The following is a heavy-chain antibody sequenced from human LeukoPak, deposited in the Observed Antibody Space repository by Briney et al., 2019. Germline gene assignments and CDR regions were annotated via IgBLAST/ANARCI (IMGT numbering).Heavy chain of an antibody. Sequence: GGSLRLSCTASEFTFGSYGVTWVRQVPGKGLEWVSFISTSSTYIYYADSVKGRFTMSRDNAKNSLDLQMDSLRVEDTAVYYCATAGGYDDSNWFDPWGQGTLVTVSS. D-gene: IGHD3-16*01. CDR1: EFTFGSYG. V-gene: IGHV3-21*01. J-gene: IGHJ5*02. CDR3: ATAGGYDDSNWFDP. CDR2: ISTSSTYI.